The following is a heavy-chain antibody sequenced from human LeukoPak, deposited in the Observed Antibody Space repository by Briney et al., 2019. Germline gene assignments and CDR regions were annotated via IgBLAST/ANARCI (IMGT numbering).Heavy chain of an antibody. CDR1: GFTFSDYY. J-gene: IGHJ4*02. D-gene: IGHD3-10*01. V-gene: IGHV3-11*04. CDR2: ISSSGTTI. Sequence: GGSLRLSCAASGFTFSDYYMSWIRQAPGKGLEWVSYISSSGTTIYYADSVQGRFTISRDNAKNSLYLQMNSLRAEDTAVYYCARGGYYYASGSYYAGPHYFDCWGQGTLVTVSS. CDR3: ARGGYYYASGSYYAGPHYFDC.